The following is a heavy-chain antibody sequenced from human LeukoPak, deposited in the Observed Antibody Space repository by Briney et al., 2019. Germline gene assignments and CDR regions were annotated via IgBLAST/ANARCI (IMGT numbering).Heavy chain of an antibody. CDR2: INPNSGGT. D-gene: IGHD2-21*01. V-gene: IGHV1-2*02. CDR3: ARADRLHGGPYLIGP. J-gene: IGHJ5*02. CDR1: GYSFTDYY. Sequence: ASVKVSCETSGYSFTDYYMHWVRQAPGQGLEWMGWINPNSGGTSAAQKFQGRVTMTRDTSITTVYMEVSWLTSDDSAIYYCARADRLHGGPYLIGPWGQGTLVTVSS.